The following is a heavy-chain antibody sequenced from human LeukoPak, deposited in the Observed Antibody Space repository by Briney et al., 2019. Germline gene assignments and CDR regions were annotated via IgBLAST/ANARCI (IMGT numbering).Heavy chain of an antibody. CDR1: GGSISTGGYY. CDR3: ARAAPNYYDSSGSLRNPYFDY. J-gene: IGHJ4*02. Sequence: PSQTLSLTCTVSGGSISTGGYYWGWIRQHPGKGLEWIGNIYYSGSTYYSPSLKSRVTMSVDTSKNQFSLTLISVTAADTAVYFCARAAPNYYDSSGSLRNPYFDYWGQGTLVTVSS. V-gene: IGHV4-31*03. CDR2: IYYSGST. D-gene: IGHD3-22*01.